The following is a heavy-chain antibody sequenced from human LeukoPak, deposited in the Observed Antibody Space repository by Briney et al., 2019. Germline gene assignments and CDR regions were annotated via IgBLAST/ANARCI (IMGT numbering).Heavy chain of an antibody. J-gene: IGHJ4*02. D-gene: IGHD2-15*01. V-gene: IGHV4-61*02. CDR3: ARERGGILAAPTYYFDY. CDR2: IYTSGST. Sequence: PSQTLPLTCTVSGGSISSGSYYWSWIRQPAGKGLEWIGRIYTSGSTNYNPSLKSRVTISVDTSKNQFSLKLSSVTAADTAVYYCARERGGILAAPTYYFDYWGQGTLVTVSS. CDR1: GGSISSGSYY.